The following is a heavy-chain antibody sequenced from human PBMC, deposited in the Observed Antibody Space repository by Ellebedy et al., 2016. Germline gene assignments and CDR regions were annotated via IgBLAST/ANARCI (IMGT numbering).Heavy chain of an antibody. D-gene: IGHD1-26*01. CDR3: ARDGSGSYEGEIDY. CDR1: GFTFSSYG. J-gene: IGHJ4*02. CDR2: ISYDGSNK. Sequence: GESLKIPXAASGFTFSSYGMHWVRQAPGKGLEWVAVISYDGSNKYYADSVKGRFTISRDNAKNSLYLQMNSLRAEDTAVYYCARDGSGSYEGEIDYWGQGTLVTVSS. V-gene: IGHV3-30*03.